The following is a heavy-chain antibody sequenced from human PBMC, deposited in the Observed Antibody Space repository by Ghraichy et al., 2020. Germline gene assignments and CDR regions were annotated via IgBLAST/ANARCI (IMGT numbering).Heavy chain of an antibody. V-gene: IGHV3-73*01. CDR2: IRSKANSYAT. CDR1: GFTFSGSA. J-gene: IGHJ6*02. Sequence: GGSLRLSCAATGFTFSGSAMHWVRQASGKGLEWVGRIRSKANSYATAYAASVKGRFTISRDDSKNTAYLQMNSLKTEDTAVYYCTRLLGYDPDYYYYGMDVWGQGTTVTVSS. CDR3: TRLLGYDPDYYYYGMDV. D-gene: IGHD5-12*01.